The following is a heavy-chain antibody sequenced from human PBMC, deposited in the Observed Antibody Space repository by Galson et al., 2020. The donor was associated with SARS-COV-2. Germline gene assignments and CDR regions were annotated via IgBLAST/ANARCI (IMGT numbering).Heavy chain of an antibody. J-gene: IGHJ4*02. CDR2: INPSGGGT. Sequence: ASVKVSCKASGYTFTSYYIHWVRQAPGQGLAWMGIINPSGGGTTYAQKFQGRVTMTRDTSTSTVYMELSSLRSEDTAVYYWARDSQGGNDYNYLLFWGQGTLVTVSS. D-gene: IGHD4-4*01. CDR1: GYTFTSYY. CDR3: ARDSQGGNDYNYLLF. V-gene: IGHV1-46*01.